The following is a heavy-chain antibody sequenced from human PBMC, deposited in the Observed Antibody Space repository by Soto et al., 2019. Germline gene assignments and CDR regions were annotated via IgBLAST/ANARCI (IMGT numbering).Heavy chain of an antibody. J-gene: IGHJ6*02. CDR1: GYTFTSYY. Sequence: GASVKVSCKASGYTFTSYYMHWVRQAPGQGLEWMGIINPSGGSTSYAQKFQGRVTMTRDTSTSTVYMELSSLRSEDTAVYYCARLLAAAGSHYYGMDVWGQGTTVTVSS. CDR3: ARLLAAAGSHYYGMDV. V-gene: IGHV1-46*01. D-gene: IGHD6-13*01. CDR2: INPSGGST.